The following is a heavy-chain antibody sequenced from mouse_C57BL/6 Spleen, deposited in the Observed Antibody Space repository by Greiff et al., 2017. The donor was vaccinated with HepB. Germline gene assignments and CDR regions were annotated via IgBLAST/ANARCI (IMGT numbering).Heavy chain of an antibody. CDR1: GYTFTSYW. CDR3: ASNYYSNRSYWYFDV. V-gene: IGHV1-52*01. CDR2: IDPSDSET. J-gene: IGHJ1*03. Sequence: VHLQQPGAELVRPGSSVKLSCKASGYTFTSYWMHWVKQRPIQGLEWIGNIDPSDSETHYNQKFKDKATLTVDKSSSTAYMQLSSLTSEDSAVYSCASNYYSNRSYWYFDVWGTGTTVTVSS. D-gene: IGHD2-5*01.